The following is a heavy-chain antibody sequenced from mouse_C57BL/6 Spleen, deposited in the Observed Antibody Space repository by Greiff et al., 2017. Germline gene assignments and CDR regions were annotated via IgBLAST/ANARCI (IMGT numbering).Heavy chain of an antibody. CDR3: ARSGVIFDY. J-gene: IGHJ2*01. CDR2: IDPSDSYT. Sequence: VQLQQPGAELVMPGASVKLSCKASGYTFTSYWMHWVKQRPGQGLAWIGEIDPSDSYTNYNQKFKGKSTLTVDKSSSTAYMQLSSLTSEDSAVYYCARSGVIFDYWGQGTTRTVSS. D-gene: IGHD1-1*02. CDR1: GYTFTSYW. V-gene: IGHV1-69*01.